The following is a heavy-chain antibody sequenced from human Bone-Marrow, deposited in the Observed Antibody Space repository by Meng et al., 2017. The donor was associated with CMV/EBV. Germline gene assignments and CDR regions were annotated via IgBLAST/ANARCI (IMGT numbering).Heavy chain of an antibody. CDR1: GYTFTSYG. D-gene: IGHD2-2*01. CDR2: ISAYNGNT. Sequence: VKVSCKASGYTFTSYGISWVRQAPGQGLEWMGWISAYNGNTNYAQKLQGRVTMTTDTSTSTAYMELRSLRSDDTAVYYCARWEALGYCSSTSCQPIWGQGTMVTVSS. J-gene: IGHJ3*02. CDR3: ARWEALGYCSSTSCQPI. V-gene: IGHV1-18*01.